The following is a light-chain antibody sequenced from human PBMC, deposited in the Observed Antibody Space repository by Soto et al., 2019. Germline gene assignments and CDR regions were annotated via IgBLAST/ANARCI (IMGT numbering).Light chain of an antibody. CDR3: QQYRSVPTWA. J-gene: IGKJ1*01. CDR2: GVS. CDR1: QTINNW. V-gene: IGKV1-5*03. Sequence: DIQLTQSPSTVSASVGDSVTITCRSSQTINNWLAWYPQKSGKAPKLLVFGVSTLQTGVPSRFSASGSGAEFTLTINGLQHDDFAAYYCQQYRSVPTWAFGQGTTVEVK.